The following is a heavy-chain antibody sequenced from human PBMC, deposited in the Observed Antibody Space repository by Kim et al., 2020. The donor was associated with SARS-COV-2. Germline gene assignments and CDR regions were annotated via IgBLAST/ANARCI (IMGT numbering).Heavy chain of an antibody. D-gene: IGHD5-18*01. J-gene: IGHJ4*02. CDR3: ERDWGYSYGTN. V-gene: IGHV3-11*01. CDR1: GFTFSDYY. CDR2: ISGSSNTI. Sequence: GGSLRLSCAASGFTFSDYYMSWIRQAPGKGLEWVSYISGSSNTIYYADSVKGRFTISRHNANNSLYLQMNRLRAEDTAVDYCERDWGYSYGTNWGQGTLVTVSP.